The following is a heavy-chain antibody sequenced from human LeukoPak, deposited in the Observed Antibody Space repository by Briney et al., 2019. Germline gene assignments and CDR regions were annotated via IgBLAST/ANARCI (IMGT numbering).Heavy chain of an antibody. J-gene: IGHJ3*02. CDR1: GFTFSRYG. CDR3: ARWNGSPVMALDM. V-gene: IGHV3-33*01. Sequence: GVSLRLSCAASGFTFSRYGMHWLRQAPGKGLEGVALLWHDGSKKYYVHHVEGRFTISRDNSTNPVSPQLNSLRAEDTAVYYCARWNGSPVMALDMWGQGTMVTVSS. CDR2: LWHDGSKK. D-gene: IGHD1-1*01.